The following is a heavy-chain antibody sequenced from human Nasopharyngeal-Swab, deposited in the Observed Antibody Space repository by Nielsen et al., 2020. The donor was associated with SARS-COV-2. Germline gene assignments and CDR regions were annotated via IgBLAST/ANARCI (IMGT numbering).Heavy chain of an antibody. J-gene: IGHJ4*02. Sequence: GESLKISCVASGCTLGDYYMDWVRQAPGKGLEWLGHSRVKANSYTAEYAASVTGRFTFSREESKNLLYLQMNSLKTEDTAVYYCARVGICNNDRCGNYDTWGQGTLVTVSS. CDR2: SRVKANSYTA. V-gene: IGHV3-72*01. D-gene: IGHD3-16*01. CDR3: ARVGICNNDRCGNYDT. CDR1: GCTLGDYY.